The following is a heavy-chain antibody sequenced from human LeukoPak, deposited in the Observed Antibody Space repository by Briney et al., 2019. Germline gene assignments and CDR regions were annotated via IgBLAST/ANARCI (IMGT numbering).Heavy chain of an antibody. CDR1: GFTFSSYG. CDR3: APEGDGYILFDY. J-gene: IGHJ4*02. Sequence: GGSLRLSCAASGFTFSSYGMHWVRQAPGKGLEWVAVISYDGSNTYYADSVKGRFTISRDNSKNMLYLQMNSPRVEDTAVYYCAPEGDGYILFDYWGQGTLVTVSS. CDR2: ISYDGSNT. D-gene: IGHD5-24*01. V-gene: IGHV3-30*03.